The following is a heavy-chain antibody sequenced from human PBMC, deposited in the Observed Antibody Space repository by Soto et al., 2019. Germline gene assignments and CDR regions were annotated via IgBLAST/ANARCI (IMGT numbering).Heavy chain of an antibody. J-gene: IGHJ4*02. Sequence: QVQLQESGPGLVKPSQTLSLTCTVSGGSISSGGYYWSWIRQHPVNGLEWIGYIYYSGSTYYNPSLKSRVTISVDTSKNQFSLKLSSVTAANTAVYYCARYCSGGSCYSSHLDYWGQGTLVTVSS. CDR2: IYYSGST. CDR1: GGSISSGGYY. V-gene: IGHV4-31*03. CDR3: ARYCSGGSCYSSHLDY. D-gene: IGHD2-15*01.